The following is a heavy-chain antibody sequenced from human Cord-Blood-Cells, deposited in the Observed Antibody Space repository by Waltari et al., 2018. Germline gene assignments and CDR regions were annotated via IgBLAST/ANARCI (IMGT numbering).Heavy chain of an antibody. J-gene: IGHJ4*02. CDR3: ARPGRAAGTDFDY. D-gene: IGHD6-13*01. CDR2: IYYSGST. V-gene: IGHV4-39*07. CDR1: GGSISSRSYY. Sequence: QLQLQESGPGLVKPSETLSLTCTVSGGSISSRSYYWGWIRQPPGKGLEWIGSIYYSGSTYYNPSLKSRVTISVDTSKNQFSLKLSSVTAADTAVYYCARPGRAAGTDFDYWGQGTLVTVSS.